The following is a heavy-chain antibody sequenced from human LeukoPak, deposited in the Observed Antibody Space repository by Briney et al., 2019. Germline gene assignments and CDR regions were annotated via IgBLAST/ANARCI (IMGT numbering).Heavy chain of an antibody. V-gene: IGHV3-23*01. J-gene: IGHJ4*02. CDR3: ARDYYGDYHFDY. D-gene: IGHD4-17*01. CDR1: GFTFSPYA. Sequence: PGGSLRLSCAASGFTFSPYAMSWVRQAPGKGLEWVSVISGSGSGTYYAVSVMGRFTISRDNSKNTLYLQMNSLRDEDTAVYYCARDYYGDYHFDYWGQGTLVTVSS. CDR2: ISGSGSGT.